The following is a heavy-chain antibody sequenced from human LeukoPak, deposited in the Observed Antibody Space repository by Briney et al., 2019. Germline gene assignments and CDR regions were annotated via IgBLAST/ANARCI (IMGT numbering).Heavy chain of an antibody. CDR3: AKDWAPYDFWSGYYTTYYYYYMDV. D-gene: IGHD3-3*01. Sequence: GRSLRLSCAASGFTFSSYGMHWVRQAPGKGLEWVAVICYDGSNKYYADSVKGRFTISRDNSKNTLYLQMNSLRAEDTAVYYCAKDWAPYDFWSGYYTTYYYYYMDVWGKGTTVTVSS. V-gene: IGHV3-33*06. CDR1: GFTFSSYG. J-gene: IGHJ6*03. CDR2: ICYDGSNK.